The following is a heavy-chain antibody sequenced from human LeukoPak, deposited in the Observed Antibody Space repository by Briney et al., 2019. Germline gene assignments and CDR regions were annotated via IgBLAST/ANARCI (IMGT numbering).Heavy chain of an antibody. J-gene: IGHJ3*02. CDR2: ISGSSSST. D-gene: IGHD6-13*01. Sequence: GGSLRLSCTASGFTFSSHAMSWVRQAPGEGLEWVSFISGSSSSTYYADSVKGRFTTSRDNSKNILYLQMNSLRAEDTAVYYCAKDLSSSWPNAFHIWGQGTMVTVSS. CDR3: AKDLSSSWPNAFHI. V-gene: IGHV3-23*01. CDR1: GFTFSSHA.